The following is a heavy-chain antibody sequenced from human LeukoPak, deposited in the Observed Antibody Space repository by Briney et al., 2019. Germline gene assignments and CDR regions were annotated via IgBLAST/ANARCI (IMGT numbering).Heavy chain of an antibody. CDR2: IYYSGST. Sequence: PSETLSLTCAVYGGSFSGYYWGWIRQPPGKGLEWIGSIYYSGSTYYNPSLKSRVTISVDTSKNQFSLKLSSVTAADTAVYYCARNYYDSSGYYYFPLDYWGQGTLVTVSS. CDR1: GGSFSGYY. J-gene: IGHJ4*02. D-gene: IGHD3-22*01. CDR3: ARNYYDSSGYYYFPLDY. V-gene: IGHV4-39*01.